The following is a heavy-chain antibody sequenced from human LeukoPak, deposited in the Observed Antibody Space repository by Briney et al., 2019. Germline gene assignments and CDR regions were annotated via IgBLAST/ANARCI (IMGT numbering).Heavy chain of an antibody. Sequence: ASVKVSCKASGGTFSSYAISWVRQAPGQGLEWMGRIIRIVGTANNAQKFQGRFTITTDESTSTAYMERSSLRSEDTAVYYGARGPVAAAGTRFADYWGQGTLVTVSS. V-gene: IGHV1-69*05. CDR1: GGTFSSYA. J-gene: IGHJ4*02. CDR3: ARGPVAAAGTRFADY. CDR2: IIRIVGTA. D-gene: IGHD6-13*01.